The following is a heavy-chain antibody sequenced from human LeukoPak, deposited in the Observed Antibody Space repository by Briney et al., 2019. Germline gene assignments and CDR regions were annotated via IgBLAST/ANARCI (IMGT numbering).Heavy chain of an antibody. CDR3: ARGRGTSRTYYYGSGSFWWFDP. CDR1: GGSISSGGYS. CDR2: INHSGST. Sequence: PSETLSLTCAVSGGSISSGGYSWSWIRQPPGKGLEWIGYINHSGSTNYNPSLKSRVTISVDTSKNQFSLKLSSVTAADTAVYYCARGRGTSRTYYYGSGSFWWFDPWGQGTLVTVSS. J-gene: IGHJ5*02. V-gene: IGHV4-30-2*01. D-gene: IGHD3-10*01.